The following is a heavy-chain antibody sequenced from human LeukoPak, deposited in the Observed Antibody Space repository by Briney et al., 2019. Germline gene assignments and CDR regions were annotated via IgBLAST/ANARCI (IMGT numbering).Heavy chain of an antibody. Sequence: SVKVSCKASGGTFSKYGISWVRQAPGQGPEWLGMIIPVFDSPDYAQNLQGRFTISADEVTSTVFLELSNLRFEDTAVYYCARGGEERLGGFVHWGQGTLVSVSS. CDR1: GGTFSKYG. V-gene: IGHV1-69*15. CDR2: IIPVFDSP. D-gene: IGHD3-16*01. J-gene: IGHJ5*02. CDR3: ARGGEERLGGFVH.